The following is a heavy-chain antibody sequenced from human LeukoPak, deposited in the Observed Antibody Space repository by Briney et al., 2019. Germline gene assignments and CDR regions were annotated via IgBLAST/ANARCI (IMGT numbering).Heavy chain of an antibody. Sequence: ASVKVSCKASGYTFTSYYMHWVRQAPGQGLEWMGIINPSGGSTSYAQKFQGRVTMTRDTSTSTVYMELSSLRSEDTAVYYCAREGIRYSSGWRDQFDYWGQGTLVTVSS. V-gene: IGHV1-46*01. CDR2: INPSGGST. D-gene: IGHD6-19*01. J-gene: IGHJ4*02. CDR1: GYTFTSYY. CDR3: AREGIRYSSGWRDQFDY.